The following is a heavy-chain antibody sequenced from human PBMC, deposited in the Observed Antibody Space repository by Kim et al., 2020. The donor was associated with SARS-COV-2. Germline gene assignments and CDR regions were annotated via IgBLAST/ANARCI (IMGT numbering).Heavy chain of an antibody. CDR3: AKHHDYGDSNWFDP. CDR2: ISYDGSNK. V-gene: IGHV3-30*18. Sequence: GGSLRLSCAASGFTFSTYGMHWVRQAPGKGLEWVAVISYDGSNKYYTDSVKGRFTISRDNSKNTLYLQMNSLRAEDTAVYYCAKHHDYGDSNWFDPWGQ. CDR1: GFTFSTYG. J-gene: IGHJ5*02. D-gene: IGHD4-17*01.